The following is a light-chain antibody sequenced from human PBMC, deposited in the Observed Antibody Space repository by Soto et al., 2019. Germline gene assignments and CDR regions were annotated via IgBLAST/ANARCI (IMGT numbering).Light chain of an antibody. CDR2: GAS. Sequence: EIVLTQSPGTLSLSPGERATLSCRASQSVSSSYLAWYQQKPGQAPRLLIYGASSRATGIPDRFSGSGSGTDFTLTISRLEPEDFAGYYCQQYGSSLYTFGQGTQLEIK. CDR3: QQYGSSLYT. V-gene: IGKV3-20*01. CDR1: QSVSSSY. J-gene: IGKJ2*01.